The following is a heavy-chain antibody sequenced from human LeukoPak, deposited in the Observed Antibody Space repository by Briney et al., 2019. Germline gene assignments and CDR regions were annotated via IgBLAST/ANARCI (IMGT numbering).Heavy chain of an antibody. CDR1: GYTFTGYY. CDR3: ARGAPRYDFWSGYYTEVDY. J-gene: IGHJ4*02. D-gene: IGHD3-3*01. CDR2: INPNSGGT. V-gene: IGHV1-2*02. Sequence: ASVKVSCKASGYTFTGYYMHWVRQAPGQGLEWTGWINPNSGGTNYAQKFQGRVTMTRDTSISTAYMELSRLRSDDTAVYYCARGAPRYDFWSGYYTEVDYWGQGTLVTVSS.